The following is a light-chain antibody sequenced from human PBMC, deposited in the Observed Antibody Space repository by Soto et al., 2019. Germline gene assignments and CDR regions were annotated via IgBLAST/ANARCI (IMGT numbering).Light chain of an antibody. CDR3: QQYNNWWT. V-gene: IGKV3-15*01. CDR2: GAS. Sequence: MTQSPATLSVSTGERATLSCRASQSVDSNLAWYQQKPGQAPRLLIYGASTRATGISARFSGSGSGTEFTLTISSLQSEDFGVYYCQQYNNWWTFGQGTKVDNK. CDR1: QSVDSN. J-gene: IGKJ1*01.